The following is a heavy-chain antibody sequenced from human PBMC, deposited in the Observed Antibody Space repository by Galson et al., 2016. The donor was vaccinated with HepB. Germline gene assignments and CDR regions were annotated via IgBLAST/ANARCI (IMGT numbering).Heavy chain of an antibody. D-gene: IGHD3-3*01. V-gene: IGHV3-30*04. CDR1: GFTFSSYV. Sequence: SLRLSCAASGFTFSSYVMHWVRQAPGKGLEWVAVISYDGRNKDHADSVKGRFTISRDNFKNTLYLQMNSLRAEDTAVYYCARTGSLLYYYSMDVWGLGTAVTFSS. CDR2: ISYDGRNK. J-gene: IGHJ6*02. CDR3: ARTGSLLYYYSMDV.